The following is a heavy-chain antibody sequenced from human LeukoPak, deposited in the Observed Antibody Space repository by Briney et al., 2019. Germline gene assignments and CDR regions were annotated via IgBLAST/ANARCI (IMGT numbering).Heavy chain of an antibody. CDR2: ISGTGGTT. CDR1: GFTFSSYA. CDR3: AKEVGYWGYAFDI. Sequence: GGSLRLSCAASGFTFSSYAMSWVRQAPGKGLEWVSSISGTGGTTYYADSVKGRLTISRDNSKNTLYLQMNSLRAEDTAVYYCAKEVGYWGYAFDIWGQGTMVTVSS. V-gene: IGHV3-23*01. J-gene: IGHJ3*02. D-gene: IGHD2-15*01.